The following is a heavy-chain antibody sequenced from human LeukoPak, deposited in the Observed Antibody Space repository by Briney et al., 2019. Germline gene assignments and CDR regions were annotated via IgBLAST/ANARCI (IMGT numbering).Heavy chain of an antibody. CDR3: AKANSYDSYYFDY. Sequence: PGGSLRLSCAASGFTVSSNYMSWVRQAPGKGLEWISFIFAGGSAYYADSVKGRFTISRDRSKNTLFLQMNSLRAEDTAVYYCAKANSYDSYYFDYWGQGALVIVSS. CDR1: GFTVSSNY. D-gene: IGHD3-16*01. J-gene: IGHJ4*02. V-gene: IGHV3-66*01. CDR2: IFAGGSA.